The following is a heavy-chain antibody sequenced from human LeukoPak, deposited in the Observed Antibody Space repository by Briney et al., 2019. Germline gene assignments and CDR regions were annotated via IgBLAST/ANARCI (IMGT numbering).Heavy chain of an antibody. Sequence: PSETLSLTCTVSGGSISSYYWSWIRQPPGKGLEWIGYIYYSGSTNYNASLKRRVTISVDTSKNQFSLKLSSVTAADSAVYYCARTTYFYYMDVWGKGTTVTVSS. J-gene: IGHJ6*03. CDR1: GGSISSYY. CDR2: IYYSGST. D-gene: IGHD1-14*01. CDR3: ARTTYFYYMDV. V-gene: IGHV4-59*01.